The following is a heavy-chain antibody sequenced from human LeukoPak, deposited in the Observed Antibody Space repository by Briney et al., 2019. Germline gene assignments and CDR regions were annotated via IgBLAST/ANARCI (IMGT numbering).Heavy chain of an antibody. D-gene: IGHD2-2*01. V-gene: IGHV1-2*02. CDR3: ARSPDIVVVPAADYQNWFDP. Sequence: ASVKDSCKASGYTFTGYYMHWVRQAPGQGLEWMGWINPNSGGTNYAQKFQGRVTMTRDTSISTAYMELSRLRSDDTAVYYCARSPDIVVVPAADYQNWFDPWGQGTLVTVSS. CDR1: GYTFTGYY. CDR2: INPNSGGT. J-gene: IGHJ5*02.